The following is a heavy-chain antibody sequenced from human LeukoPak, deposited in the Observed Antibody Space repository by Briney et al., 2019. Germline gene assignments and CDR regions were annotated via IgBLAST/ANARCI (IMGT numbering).Heavy chain of an antibody. CDR1: GYTFTSYY. Sequence: GASVKVSCKASGYTFTSYYMHWVRQAPGQGLEWMGIINPSGGSTSYAQKFQGRVTMTRDTSTSTVYMELSSLRSEDTAVYYCARDPKRKWYSGSYYGAGMDVWGQGTTVTVSS. V-gene: IGHV1-46*01. D-gene: IGHD1-26*01. J-gene: IGHJ6*02. CDR3: ARDPKRKWYSGSYYGAGMDV. CDR2: INPSGGST.